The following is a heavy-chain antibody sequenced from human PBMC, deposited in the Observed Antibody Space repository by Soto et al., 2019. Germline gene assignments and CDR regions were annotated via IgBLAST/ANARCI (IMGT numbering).Heavy chain of an antibody. CDR2: IIPIIGLT. Sequence: QVQLVQSRAEVKRPGSSVKVSCESSGDTFNSYVISWVRQAPGQGLEWMGGIIPIIGLTHYAQKFQGRVTISALSSTGTAYMELTNLGFEDTALYYCARESLGAKGADHWGQGTLVTVSS. D-gene: IGHD3-16*01. CDR1: GDTFNSYV. V-gene: IGHV1-69*17. J-gene: IGHJ4*02. CDR3: ARESLGAKGADH.